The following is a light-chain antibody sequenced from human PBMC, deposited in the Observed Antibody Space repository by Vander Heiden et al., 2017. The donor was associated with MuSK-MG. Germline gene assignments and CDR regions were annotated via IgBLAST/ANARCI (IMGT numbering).Light chain of an antibody. J-gene: IGKJ1*01. CDR2: KAP. V-gene: IGKV1-5*03. Sequence: DIQMTQSPSTLSASVGDRVTITCRASQSISSWLAWYQQKPGKAPKLLIYKAPSLACGVPSRFSGSGYGKEFTLTISSRQPDDFAAYYCQHDNSYSPQTFGQGTKVEIK. CDR1: QSISSW. CDR3: QHDNSYSPQT.